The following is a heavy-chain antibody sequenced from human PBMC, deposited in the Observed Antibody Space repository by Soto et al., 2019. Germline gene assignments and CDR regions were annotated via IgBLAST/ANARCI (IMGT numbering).Heavy chain of an antibody. CDR1: GFTFSSYW. CDR3: ARDGDKRPLGY. D-gene: IGHD3-3*01. Sequence: GGSLRLSCAASGFTFSSYWMSWVRQAPGKGLEWVANIKQDGSEKYYVDSVKGRFTISRDNAKNSLYLQMNSLRGEDTAVYYCARDGDKRPLGYWGQGTLVTVSS. CDR2: IKQDGSEK. V-gene: IGHV3-7*01. J-gene: IGHJ4*02.